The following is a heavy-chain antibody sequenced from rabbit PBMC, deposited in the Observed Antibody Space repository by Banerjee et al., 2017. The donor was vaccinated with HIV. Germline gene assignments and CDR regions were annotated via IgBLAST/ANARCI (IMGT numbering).Heavy chain of an antibody. Sequence: QSLEESGGGLVQPGGSLKLSCKASGIDFSPFAISWVRQAPGKGLELIACIYTHSGGTWLASWVNGRFTISRSTSLNTVDLKMTSLTAADTATYFCAKFFGGTGDGYAGDAFDPWGQGTLVTVS. D-gene: IGHD6-1*01. CDR3: AKFFGGTGDGYAGDAFDP. J-gene: IGHJ2*01. CDR1: GIDFSPFA. CDR2: IYTHSGGT. V-gene: IGHV1S43*01.